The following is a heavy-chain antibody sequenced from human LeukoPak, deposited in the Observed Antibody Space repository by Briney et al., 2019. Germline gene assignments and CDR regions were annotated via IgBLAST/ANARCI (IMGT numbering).Heavy chain of an antibody. Sequence: SETLSLTCTVSGGSISSYDWSWIRQPAGKGLEWIGRIYTSGSTNYNPSLKSRVTISVDTSKNQFSLKLSSVTAADTAVYYCVRGQDRAKQGYWGQGTLVTVSS. CDR2: IYTSGST. D-gene: IGHD5-18*01. V-gene: IGHV4-4*07. J-gene: IGHJ4*02. CDR3: VRGQDRAKQGY. CDR1: GGSISSYD.